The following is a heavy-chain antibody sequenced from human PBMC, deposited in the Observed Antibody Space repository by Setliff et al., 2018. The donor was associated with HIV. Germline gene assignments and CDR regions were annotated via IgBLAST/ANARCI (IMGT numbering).Heavy chain of an antibody. Sequence: PSETLSLTCALYGGSFSDYYWSWIRQPPGMGLEWIGEVNRGRRTNYNSSLKSRVTISLDTSKNHFSLKLSSVAATDTAVYYCARRYHDSSGFYNSWGQGVLVTVSS. CDR3: ARRYHDSSGFYNS. D-gene: IGHD3-22*01. V-gene: IGHV4-34*01. CDR2: VNRGRRT. CDR1: GGSFSDYY. J-gene: IGHJ4*02.